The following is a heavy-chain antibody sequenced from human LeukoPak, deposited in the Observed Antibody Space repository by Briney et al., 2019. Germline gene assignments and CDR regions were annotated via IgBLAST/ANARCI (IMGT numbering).Heavy chain of an antibody. CDR3: AREDYYDTHAFDI. CDR1: GGSISSGGYY. Sequence: SETLSLSCTVSGGSISSGGYYWSWIRQHPGKGLEWIGYIYYSGSTYYNPSLKSRVTISVDTSKNQFSLKLSSVTAADTAVYYCAREDYYDTHAFDIWGQGTMVTVSS. D-gene: IGHD3-22*01. J-gene: IGHJ3*02. CDR2: IYYSGST. V-gene: IGHV4-31*03.